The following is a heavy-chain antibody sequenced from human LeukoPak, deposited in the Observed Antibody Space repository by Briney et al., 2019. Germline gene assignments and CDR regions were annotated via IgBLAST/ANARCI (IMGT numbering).Heavy chain of an antibody. J-gene: IGHJ4*02. V-gene: IGHV3-11*04. CDR1: GFIFSDYY. CDR2: ISSSGSTI. Sequence: GGSLRLSCAASGFIFSDYYMSWIRQAPGKGLEWVSYISSSGSTIDYADSVKGRFTISRDNAKKSLYLQMNSLRAEDTAVYYCAKGIRGYRGHVVHRGQGTLVTVSS. D-gene: IGHD5-12*01. CDR3: AKGIRGYRGHVVH.